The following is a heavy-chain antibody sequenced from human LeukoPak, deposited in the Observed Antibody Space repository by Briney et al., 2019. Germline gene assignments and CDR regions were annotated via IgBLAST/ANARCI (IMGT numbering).Heavy chain of an antibody. CDR2: IWYDGSNK. CDR1: GFTFSSYG. Sequence: GGSLRLSCAASGFTFSSYGMHWVRQAPGKGLEWVAVIWYDGSNKYYADSMKGRFTISRDNSKNTLYLQMNSLRAEDTAVYYCARDPCIVGATCYYFDYWGQGTLVTVSS. CDR3: ARDPCIVGATCYYFDY. D-gene: IGHD1-26*01. V-gene: IGHV3-33*01. J-gene: IGHJ4*02.